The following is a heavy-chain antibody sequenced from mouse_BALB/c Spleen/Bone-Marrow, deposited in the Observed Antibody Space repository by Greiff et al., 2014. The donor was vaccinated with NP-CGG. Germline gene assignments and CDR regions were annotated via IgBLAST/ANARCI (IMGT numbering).Heavy chain of an antibody. V-gene: IGHV5-6*01. Sequence: EVQLQQSGGGLVKPGGSLKLSCAASGFTFSSYGMSWGRQTPDKRLEWVATISSGGSNTYYPDSVKGRFTISRDNAKNTLYLQMSSLKSEDTAMYYCARHQRYYAMDYWGQGTSVTVSS. J-gene: IGHJ4*01. CDR1: GFTFSSYG. CDR2: ISSGGSNT. CDR3: ARHQRYYAMDY.